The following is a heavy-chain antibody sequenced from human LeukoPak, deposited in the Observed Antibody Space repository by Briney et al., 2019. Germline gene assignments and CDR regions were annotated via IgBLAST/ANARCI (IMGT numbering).Heavy chain of an antibody. J-gene: IGHJ6*03. D-gene: IGHD2-15*01. CDR1: GGSFSGYY. V-gene: IGHV4-34*01. CDR2: INHSGST. CDR3: AKVRLGYCSGGSCSRGGTPMDV. Sequence: PSETLSLTCAVYGGSFSGYYWSWIRQPPGKGLEWIGEINHSGSTNYNPSLKSRVTISVDTSKNQFSLKLSSVTAEDTAVYYCAKVRLGYCSGGSCSRGGTPMDVWGKGTTVTISS.